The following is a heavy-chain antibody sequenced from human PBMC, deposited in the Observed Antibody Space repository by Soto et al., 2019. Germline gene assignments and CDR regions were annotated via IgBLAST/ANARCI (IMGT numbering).Heavy chain of an antibody. D-gene: IGHD2-15*01. CDR1: GYNFVNYW. V-gene: IGHV5-51*01. CDR3: ARHRKVVARGTYYMDV. Sequence: GESLKISCEGSGYNFVNYWIGWARQKPGKGLEWMGIIYPDDSDAKYSPSFQGQVSISVDKSISTAYLQWSSLKASDTGIYYCARHRKVVARGTYYMDVWGNGTTVTVS. CDR2: IYPDDSDA. J-gene: IGHJ6*03.